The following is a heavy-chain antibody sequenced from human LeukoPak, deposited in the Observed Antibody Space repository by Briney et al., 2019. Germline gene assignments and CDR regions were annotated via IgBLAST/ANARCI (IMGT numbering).Heavy chain of an antibody. V-gene: IGHV3-13*01. CDR1: GFTFSSYD. CDR2: IGTAGDT. CDR3: AKGASRYCSGSSCYSLF. J-gene: IGHJ4*02. D-gene: IGHD2-15*01. Sequence: PGGSLRLSCAASGFTFSSYDMHWVRQATGKGLEWVSAIGTAGDTYYPGSVKGRFTISRDNSKNTLYLQMNSLRAEDTAVYYCAKGASRYCSGSSCYSLFWGQGTLVTVSS.